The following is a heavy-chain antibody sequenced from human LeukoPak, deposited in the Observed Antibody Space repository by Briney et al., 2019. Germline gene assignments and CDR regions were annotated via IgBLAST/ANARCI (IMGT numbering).Heavy chain of an antibody. CDR1: GGSISSSSYY. V-gene: IGHV4-39*07. CDR3: ARDLDYGDYILPFDY. J-gene: IGHJ4*02. D-gene: IGHD4-17*01. Sequence: SETLSLTCTVSGGSISSSSYYWGWIRQPPGKGLEWIGSIYYSGSTYYNPSLKSRVTISVGTSKNQFSLKLSSVTAADTAVYYCARDLDYGDYILPFDYWGQGTLVTVSS. CDR2: IYYSGST.